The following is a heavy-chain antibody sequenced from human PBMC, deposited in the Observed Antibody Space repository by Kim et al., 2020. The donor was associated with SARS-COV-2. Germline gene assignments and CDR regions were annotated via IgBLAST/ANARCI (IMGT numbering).Heavy chain of an antibody. CDR1: GFTFSSYA. CDR2: ISYDGSNK. D-gene: IGHD6-19*01. Sequence: GGSLRLSCAASGFTFSSYAMHWVRQAPGKGLEWVSVISYDGSNKYYADSVKGRFTISRDNSKNTLYLQMNSLRAEDTAVYYCAGGAVAGPLRAEYWFDPWGQGTLVTVSS. V-gene: IGHV3-30-3*01. CDR3: AGGAVAGPLRAEYWFDP. J-gene: IGHJ5*02.